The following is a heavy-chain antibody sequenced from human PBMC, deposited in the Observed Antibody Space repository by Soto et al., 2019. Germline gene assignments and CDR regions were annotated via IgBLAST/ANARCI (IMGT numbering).Heavy chain of an antibody. CDR2: INPNSGGT. D-gene: IGHD3-9*01. J-gene: IGHJ4*02. Sequence: ASVKVSCKASGYTFAGYYMHWVRQAPGQGLEWMGWINPNSGGTNYAQKFQGWVTMTRDTSISTAYMELSRLRSDDTAVYYCARAAMTGYFRHGHDFDYWGQGTLVTVSS. CDR3: ARAAMTGYFRHGHDFDY. CDR1: GYTFAGYY. V-gene: IGHV1-2*04.